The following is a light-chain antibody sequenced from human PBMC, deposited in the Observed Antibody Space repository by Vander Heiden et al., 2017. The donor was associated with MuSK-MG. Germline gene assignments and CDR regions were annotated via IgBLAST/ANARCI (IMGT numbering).Light chain of an antibody. CDR1: PSISSY. CDR2: AES. J-gene: IGKJ1*01. V-gene: IGKV1-39*01. CDR3: LQSESLPNT. Sequence: DIQMPQSPSSLSASLGYRVTITCRASPSISSYVNWFQQRPGKGPKHLIYAESSFASRVPSRFTGSGSGTDFTLIISGLQPEDFATYYCLQSESLPNTFGQGTKVEVK.